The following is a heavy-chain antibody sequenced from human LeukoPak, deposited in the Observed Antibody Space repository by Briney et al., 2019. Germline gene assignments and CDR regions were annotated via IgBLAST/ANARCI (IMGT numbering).Heavy chain of an antibody. CDR1: GGSISSYY. V-gene: IGHV4-59*05. D-gene: IGHD3-22*01. Sequence: PSETLSLTCTVSGGSISSYYWSWIRQPPGKGLEWIGSIYYSGSTYYNPSLKSRVTISVDTSKNQFSLKLSSVTAADTAVYYCARHSPDSSGQDPSFDYWGQGTLVTVSS. CDR2: IYYSGST. J-gene: IGHJ4*02. CDR3: ARHSPDSSGQDPSFDY.